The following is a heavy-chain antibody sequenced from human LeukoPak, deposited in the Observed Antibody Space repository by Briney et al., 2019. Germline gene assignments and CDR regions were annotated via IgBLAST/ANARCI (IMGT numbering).Heavy chain of an antibody. CDR1: GFTFSSYS. CDR2: ISSTGSTV. V-gene: IGHV3-48*04. Sequence: GGSLRLSCAVSGFTFSSYSMSWVRQAPGKGLEWISYISSTGSTVYYADSVKGRFIISRDNAKDSLYLQMNSLRVEDTAVYYCLRGDRRDYWGQGTLVTVSS. CDR3: LRGDRRDY. J-gene: IGHJ4*02.